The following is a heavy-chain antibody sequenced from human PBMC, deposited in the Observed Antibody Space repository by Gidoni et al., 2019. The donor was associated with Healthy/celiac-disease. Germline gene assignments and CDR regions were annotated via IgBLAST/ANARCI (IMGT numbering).Heavy chain of an antibody. CDR1: GYSISSGYY. CDR3: ARDIVVVAATRLNWFDP. J-gene: IGHJ5*02. Sequence: QVQLQESGPGLVKPSETLSLTCTVSGYSISSGYYWGWIRQPPGKGLEWIGSIYHSGSTYYNPSLKSRVTISVDTSKNQFSLKLSSVTAADTAVYYCARDIVVVAATRLNWFDPWGQGTLVTVSS. V-gene: IGHV4-38-2*02. CDR2: IYHSGST. D-gene: IGHD2-15*01.